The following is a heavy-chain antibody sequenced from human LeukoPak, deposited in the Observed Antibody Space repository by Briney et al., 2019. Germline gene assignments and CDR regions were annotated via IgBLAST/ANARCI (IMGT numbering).Heavy chain of an antibody. V-gene: IGHV4-39*07. CDR3: ARDDSRQQLVLHWFDP. CDR2: IYYSGST. CDR1: GGSISSSSYY. D-gene: IGHD6-13*01. Sequence: PSETLSLTCTVSGGSISSSSYYWGWIRQPPGKGLEWIGSIYYSGSTYYNPSLKSRVTISVDTSKNQFSLKLSSVTAADTAVYYCARDDSRQQLVLHWFDPWGQGTLVTVSS. J-gene: IGHJ5*02.